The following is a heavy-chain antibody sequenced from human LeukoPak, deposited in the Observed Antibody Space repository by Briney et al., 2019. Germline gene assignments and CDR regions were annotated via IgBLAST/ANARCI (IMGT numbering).Heavy chain of an antibody. Sequence: GGSLRLSCAASGFTFSSFAMNWVRQAPGKGLEWVSIISGSGDTTHYTDSVKGRFTISRDNSKNTLYLQMNSLRAEDTAVYYCAKDQGIAYNWFDPWGQGTLVTVSS. CDR2: ISGSGDTT. CDR3: AKDQGIAYNWFDP. V-gene: IGHV3-23*01. CDR1: GFTFSSFA. J-gene: IGHJ5*02. D-gene: IGHD6-13*01.